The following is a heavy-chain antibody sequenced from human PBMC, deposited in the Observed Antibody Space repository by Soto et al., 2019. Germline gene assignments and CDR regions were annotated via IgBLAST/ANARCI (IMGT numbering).Heavy chain of an antibody. D-gene: IGHD2-2*01. J-gene: IGHJ4*02. CDR3: ARWRNDCSTTSCYHFDY. CDR1: DFSISSGHS. Sequence: SETLSLTCPVSDFSISSGHSWCWIRQPPGKGLWWIGSIYHSGTTYNNPSLKSRVTMSIDKSKNRFSLKLSPVTAADTAVYYCARWRNDCSTTSCYHFDYWGQGTLVTVSS. V-gene: IGHV4-38-2*01. CDR2: IYHSGTT.